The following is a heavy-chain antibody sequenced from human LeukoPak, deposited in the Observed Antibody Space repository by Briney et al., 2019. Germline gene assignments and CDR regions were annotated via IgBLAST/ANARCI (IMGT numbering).Heavy chain of an antibody. Sequence: GGSLRLSCAASGFTFSSYGMHWVRQAPGKGLEWASSISSSSSYIYYADSVKGRFTISRDNAKNSLYLQMNSLRAEDTAVYYCARGSYYDFWSGYPPYYYYYMDVWGKGTTVTVSS. V-gene: IGHV3-21*01. CDR2: ISSSSSYI. CDR1: GFTFSSYG. CDR3: ARGSYYDFWSGYPPYYYYYMDV. J-gene: IGHJ6*03. D-gene: IGHD3-3*01.